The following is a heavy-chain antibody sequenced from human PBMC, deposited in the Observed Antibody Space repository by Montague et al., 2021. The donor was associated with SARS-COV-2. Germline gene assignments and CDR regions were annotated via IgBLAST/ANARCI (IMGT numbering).Heavy chain of an antibody. J-gene: IGHJ6*02. V-gene: IGHV4-59*01. Sequence: SETLSLTCTVSGGSISTYYWNWIRQFPGKGLEWIGYIDYSGSTNYNPSLQSRVIISVDRSKIQFSLKLNSVTAADTAICYCARLPYDNSYGMDVWGQGTTVTVPS. CDR2: IDYSGST. D-gene: IGHD3-9*01. CDR1: GGSISTYY. CDR3: ARLPYDNSYGMDV.